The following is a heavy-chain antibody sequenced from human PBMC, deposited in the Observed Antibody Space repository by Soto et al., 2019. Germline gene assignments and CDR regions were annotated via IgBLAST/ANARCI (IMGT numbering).Heavy chain of an antibody. CDR2: ISYDGSNK. J-gene: IGHJ6*02. CDR3: AKDLYSGYDDIGAMDV. Sequence: QVQLVESGGGVVQPGRSLRLSCAASGFTFSSYGLHWVRQAPGKGLEWVAVISYDGSNKYYADSVQGRFTISRDNYKNTLYMLMNSLRAEDTAVYYCAKDLYSGYDDIGAMDVCGQGTTVTVSS. D-gene: IGHD5-12*01. V-gene: IGHV3-30*18. CDR1: GFTFSSYG.